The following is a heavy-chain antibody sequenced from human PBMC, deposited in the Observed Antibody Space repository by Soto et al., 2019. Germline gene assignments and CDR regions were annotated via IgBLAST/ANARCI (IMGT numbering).Heavy chain of an antibody. CDR1: GFSLSTTGVG. Sequence: QITLKESGPTLVRPTQTLTLTCTFSGFSLSTTGVGVGWIRQPPGKALEWLALIYWDDDKRYSPAQKSRLTINQDTRRNCVILAMPSMAPVDTARYYCAHGLAQYGLGRDRGDWFAPWGPGTGVTVSS. CDR3: AHGLAQYGLGRDRGDWFAP. V-gene: IGHV2-5*02. CDR2: IYWDDDK. J-gene: IGHJ5*02. D-gene: IGHD3-10*01.